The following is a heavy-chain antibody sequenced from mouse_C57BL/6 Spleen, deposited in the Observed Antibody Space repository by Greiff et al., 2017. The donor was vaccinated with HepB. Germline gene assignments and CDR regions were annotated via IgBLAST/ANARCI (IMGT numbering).Heavy chain of an antibody. D-gene: IGHD1-1*01. CDR2: IYPSDSET. CDR1: GYTFTSYW. Sequence: QAQLQQPGAELVRPGSSVKLSCKASGYTFTSYWMDWVKQRPGQGLEWIGNIYPSDSETHYNQKFKDKATLTVDKSSSTAYMQLSSLTSEDSAVYYCARYGSSWYFDVWGAGTTVTVSS. J-gene: IGHJ1*01. CDR3: ARYGSSWYFDV. V-gene: IGHV1-61*01.